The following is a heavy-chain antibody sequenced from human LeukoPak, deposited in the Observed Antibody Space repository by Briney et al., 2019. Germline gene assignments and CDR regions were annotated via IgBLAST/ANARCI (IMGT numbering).Heavy chain of an antibody. CDR3: ARDSGTTGEVKFDP. CDR2: ISGSGTI. V-gene: IGHV4-4*07. CDR1: GGSFNSY. J-gene: IGHJ5*02. D-gene: IGHD3-10*01. Sequence: PSETLSLTCTVSGGSFNSYWSWIRPPAGKGLEWIGRISGSGTITYNPALQSRLSISIDTSKNQFSLKRMSVTAADTAVYYCARDSGTTGEVKFDPWGQGTLVTVSS.